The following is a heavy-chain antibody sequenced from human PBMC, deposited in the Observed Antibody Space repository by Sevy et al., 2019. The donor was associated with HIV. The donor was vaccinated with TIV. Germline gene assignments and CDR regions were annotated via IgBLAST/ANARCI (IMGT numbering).Heavy chain of an antibody. CDR1: GYSFTSYW. V-gene: IGHV5-51*01. CDR3: ARDFAYYDSSGLHAFDI. D-gene: IGHD3-22*01. Sequence: GESLKISCKGSGYSFTSYWIGWVRQMPGKGLEWMGIIYPGDSDTRYSPSFQGQVTISADKSISTAYLQWGSLKASDTAMYYCARDFAYYDSSGLHAFDIWGQGTMVTVSS. CDR2: IYPGDSDT. J-gene: IGHJ3*02.